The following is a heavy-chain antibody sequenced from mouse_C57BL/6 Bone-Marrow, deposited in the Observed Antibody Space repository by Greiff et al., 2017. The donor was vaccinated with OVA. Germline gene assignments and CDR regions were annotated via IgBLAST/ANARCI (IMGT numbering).Heavy chain of an antibody. V-gene: IGHV14-4*01. CDR2: IDPANGDT. D-gene: IGHD1-1*01. CDR3: PTTVVGYYAMDY. J-gene: IGHJ4*01. CDR1: GFTFTDYY. Sequence: VQLQQSGAELVRPGASVKLSCTASGFTFTDYYMHWVKQRPEQGLEWIGWIDPANGDTEYASKFQGKATITVDTSSNTAYLQLSSLTSEDTAVYYCPTTVVGYYAMDYWGQGTSVTVSS.